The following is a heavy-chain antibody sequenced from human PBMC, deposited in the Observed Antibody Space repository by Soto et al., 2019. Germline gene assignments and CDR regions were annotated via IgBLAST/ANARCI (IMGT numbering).Heavy chain of an antibody. Sequence: PGGSLRLSCAASGFTFDDYAMHWVRQAPGKGLEWVSGLSWNSANIAYADSVKGRFTISRDNAKNSLYLQMNSLRPEDTAFYYCAKDKAHRGSSSFHSSGPGPLLTLSS. V-gene: IGHV3-9*01. CDR3: AKDKAHRGSSSFHS. CDR2: LSWNSANI. J-gene: IGHJ4*02. CDR1: GFTFDDYA. D-gene: IGHD6-6*01.